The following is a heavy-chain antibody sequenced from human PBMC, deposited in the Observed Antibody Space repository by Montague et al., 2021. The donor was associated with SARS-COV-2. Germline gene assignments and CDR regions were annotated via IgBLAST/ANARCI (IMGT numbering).Heavy chain of an antibody. J-gene: IGHJ4*02. CDR3: AREGLWLRRIDY. Sequence: SLRLSCAASGFTFISYWMSWVRQAPGKGLEWVANIKQDGSEKYYVDSVQGRYTISRDNAKNSLYLQMNSLRAEDTAVYYCAREGLWLRRIDYWGQGTLVTVSS. D-gene: IGHD5-18*01. CDR1: GFTFISYW. CDR2: IKQDGSEK. V-gene: IGHV3-7*01.